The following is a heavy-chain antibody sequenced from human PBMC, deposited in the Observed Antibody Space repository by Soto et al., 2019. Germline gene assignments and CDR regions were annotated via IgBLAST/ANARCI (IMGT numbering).Heavy chain of an antibody. Sequence: SETPSLTCTVSGCSIASYYWSWVRQPPGKGLEWIGYIYYSGSTNYNPSLKSRVTISVDTSKNQFSLKLSSVTAADTAVYDCARSGINFFDPWGQGTGVTVAS. J-gene: IGHJ5*02. V-gene: IGHV4-59*01. CDR1: GCSIASYY. D-gene: IGHD3-3*01. CDR3: ARSGINFFDP. CDR2: IYYSGST.